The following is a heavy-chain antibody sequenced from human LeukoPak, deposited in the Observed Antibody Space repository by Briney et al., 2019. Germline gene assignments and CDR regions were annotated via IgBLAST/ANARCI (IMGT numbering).Heavy chain of an antibody. Sequence: GGSLRLSCAASGFTFSSYSMHWVRQAPGKGLVWVSRINGDGSSTSYADSVKGRFSISRDNAKNTLYLQMNSRRAEDTAVYYCVRQYSNFDRWGPGTLVTVSS. V-gene: IGHV3-74*01. CDR2: INGDGSST. CDR3: VRQYSNFDR. CDR1: GFTFSSYS. D-gene: IGHD4-4*01. J-gene: IGHJ4*02.